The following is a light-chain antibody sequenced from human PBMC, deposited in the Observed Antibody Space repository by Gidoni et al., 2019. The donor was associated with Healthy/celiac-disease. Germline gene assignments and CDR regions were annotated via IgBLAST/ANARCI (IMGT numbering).Light chain of an antibody. Sequence: IQMTHSPSSLSSSVGDRVTITCRASQSISSSLTWYQQKPGKAPKLLIYAASSLQSGVPSRFSGSGSGTEFTLTISSQQPEDFATYYCQQSYSTPYTFGQGTKLEIK. CDR1: QSISSS. V-gene: IGKV1-39*01. J-gene: IGKJ2*01. CDR2: AAS. CDR3: QQSYSTPYT.